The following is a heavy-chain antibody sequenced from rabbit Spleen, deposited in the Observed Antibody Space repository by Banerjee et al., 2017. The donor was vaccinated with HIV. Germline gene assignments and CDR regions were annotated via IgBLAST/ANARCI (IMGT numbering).Heavy chain of an antibody. V-gene: IGHV1S40*01. CDR3: ARDSGSSFSSYGMDL. Sequence: QSLEESGGGLVQPEGSLALTCKASGFSFSSSDYICWVRQAPGKGLEWISCIAGSSSGTTYYTSWAKGRFTISKTSSTTVTLQMTSLTAADTATYFCARDSGSSFSSYGMDLWGQGTLVTVS. CDR1: GFSFSSSDY. D-gene: IGHD8-1*01. J-gene: IGHJ6*01. CDR2: IAGSSSGTT.